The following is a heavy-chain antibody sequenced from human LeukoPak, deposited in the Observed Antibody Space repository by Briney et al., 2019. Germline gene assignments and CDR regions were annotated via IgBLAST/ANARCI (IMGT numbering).Heavy chain of an antibody. CDR2: IIPILGIA. CDR3: ARRSSALDAFDI. CDR1: GGTFSSYT. V-gene: IGHV1-69*02. D-gene: IGHD6-25*01. J-gene: IGHJ3*02. Sequence: ASVKVSCKASGGTFSSYTISWVRQAPGQGLEWMGRIIPILGIAYYAQKFQGRVTTTADKSTSTAYMELSSLRSEDTAVYYCARRSSALDAFDIWGQGTMVTVSS.